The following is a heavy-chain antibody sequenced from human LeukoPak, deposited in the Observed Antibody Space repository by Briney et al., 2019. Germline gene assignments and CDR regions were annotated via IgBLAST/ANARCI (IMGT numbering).Heavy chain of an antibody. CDR2: IYSSGST. J-gene: IGHJ6*03. Sequence: SETLSLTCTVSGDSISSGSYYWTWIRQPAGEGLEWIGRIYSSGSTDYSPSLKSRVTISIDTSKNQFSLKLNSVTAADTAVYYCASPQNYGAPHYNYYMDVWGEGTTVTVSS. CDR1: GDSISSGSYY. V-gene: IGHV4-61*02. CDR3: ASPQNYGAPHYNYYMDV. D-gene: IGHD1-7*01.